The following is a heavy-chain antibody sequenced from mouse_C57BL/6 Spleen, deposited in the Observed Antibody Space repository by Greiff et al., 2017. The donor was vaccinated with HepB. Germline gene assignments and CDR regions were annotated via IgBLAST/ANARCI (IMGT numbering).Heavy chain of an antibody. CDR1: GYTFTDYE. CDR3: TRGAWFAY. CDR2: IDPETGGT. J-gene: IGHJ3*01. V-gene: IGHV1-15*01. Sequence: VQLQQSGAELVRPGASVTLSCKASGYTFTDYEMHWVKQTPVQGLEWIGAIDPETGGTAYNQKFKGKAILTADKSSSTAYMELRSLTSEESAVYYCTRGAWFAYWGQGTLVTVSA.